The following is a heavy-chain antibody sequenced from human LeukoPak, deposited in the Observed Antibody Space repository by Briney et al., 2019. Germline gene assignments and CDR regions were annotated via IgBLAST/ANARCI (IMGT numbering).Heavy chain of an antibody. D-gene: IGHD3-9*01. CDR3: ARSGRYFDWLLGGSLSY. CDR1: GGSFSGYY. Sequence: PSETLSLTCAVYGGSFSGYYWSWIRQPPGKGLEWIGEINHSGSTNYNPSLKSRVTISVDTSKNQFSLKLSSVTAADTAVYYCARSGRYFDWLLGGSLSYWGQGTLVTVSS. V-gene: IGHV4-34*01. CDR2: INHSGST. J-gene: IGHJ4*02.